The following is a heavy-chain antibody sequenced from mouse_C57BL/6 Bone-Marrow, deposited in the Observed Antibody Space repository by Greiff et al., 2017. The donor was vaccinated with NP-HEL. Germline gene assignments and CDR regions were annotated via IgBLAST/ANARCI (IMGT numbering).Heavy chain of an antibody. D-gene: IGHD2-1*01. CDR1: GYTFTSYG. CDR3: AGNWFAY. J-gene: IGHJ3*01. CDR2: IYPRSGNT. Sequence: VQVVESGAELARPGASVKLSCKASGYTFTSYGISWVKQRPGQGLEWIGEIYPRSGNTYYNEKFKGKATLTADKSSSTAYMELRSLTSEDAAVYFCAGNWFAYWGQGTLVTVSA. V-gene: IGHV1-81*01.